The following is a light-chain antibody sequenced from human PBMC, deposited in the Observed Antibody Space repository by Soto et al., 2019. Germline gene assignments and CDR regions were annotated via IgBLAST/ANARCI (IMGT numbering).Light chain of an antibody. CDR3: QKGGA. CDR1: QSISNY. V-gene: IGKV3-11*01. Sequence: EVLLTQSPATLSLSPGERATLSCRAGQSISNYLAWYQQKPGQAPRLLIYDASNRATDIPARFSGSGSGTDFTLTISSLEPDYFAVYYCQKGGAFGPGTKVEIK. J-gene: IGKJ3*01. CDR2: DAS.